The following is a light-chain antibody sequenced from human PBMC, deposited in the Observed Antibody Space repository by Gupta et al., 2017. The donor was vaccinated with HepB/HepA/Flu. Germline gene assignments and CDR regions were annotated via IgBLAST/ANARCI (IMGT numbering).Light chain of an antibody. CDR3: QHYDYPIPLS. V-gene: IGKV3-20*01. CDR2: GAS. Sequence: EIVLTQSPGTLSLSPGERATLSCRASQSFTRGYLAWYQQKPGQAPRLLIYGASSRATGVPDRFSGSESGTDFTLTISRLEPEDFAVYYCQHYDYPIPLSFGGGTKVEMK. J-gene: IGKJ4*01. CDR1: QSFTRGY.